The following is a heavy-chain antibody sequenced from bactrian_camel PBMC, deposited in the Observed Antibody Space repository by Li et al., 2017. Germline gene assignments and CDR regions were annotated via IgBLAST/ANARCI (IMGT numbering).Heavy chain of an antibody. V-gene: IGHV3-2*01. CDR3: ASDGVLVGFTD. J-gene: IGHJ4*01. Sequence: HVQLVESGGGLVQPGGSLRLSCATSGFTFTTNYMNWIRQAPGKGLEWVSSINGDGTNTVYLDSVKGRFTISRDNAKNTVYLQIDSLKFEDTALYYCASDGVLVGFTDWGQGTQVTVS. D-gene: IGHD5*01. CDR1: GFTFTTNY. CDR2: INGDGTNT.